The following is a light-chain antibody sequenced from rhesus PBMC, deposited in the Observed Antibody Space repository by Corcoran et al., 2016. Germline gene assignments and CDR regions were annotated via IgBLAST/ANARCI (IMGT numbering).Light chain of an antibody. CDR1: QDISNW. J-gene: IGKJ1*01. V-gene: IGKV1-22*01. CDR2: KAS. Sequence: DIQMTQSPSSLSASVGDTVTITCRASQDISNWLAWYQQKPGKAPKVLIYKASHLQSGVPSRFSGSGSGTDFTLTIPSLQSEDFATYYCQQYNSRPPTFGQGTKVEIK. CDR3: QQYNSRPPT.